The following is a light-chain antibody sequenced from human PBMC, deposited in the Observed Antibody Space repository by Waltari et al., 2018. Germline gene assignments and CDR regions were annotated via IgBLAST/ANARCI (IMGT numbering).Light chain of an antibody. V-gene: IGKV3-11*01. CDR1: QSVSGN. CDR2: DVF. J-gene: IGKJ5*01. CDR3: QQRSDWPPAIT. Sequence: IVLTQSPVPLSLSPGGRATLSCRASQSVSGNFAWYRQKPVQAPRLLIYDVFKRATGIPERFSGSGSETDYTLTISSLEPEDFGVDFCQQRSDWPPAITFGQGTRLEIK.